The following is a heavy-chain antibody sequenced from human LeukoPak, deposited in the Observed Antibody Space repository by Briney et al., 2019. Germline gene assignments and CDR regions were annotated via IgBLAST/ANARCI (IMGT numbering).Heavy chain of an antibody. Sequence: ASVKVSCKASGYTFIGYYMHWVRQAPGQGLEWMGWINPNSGGTNYAQKFQGRVTMTRDTSISTAYMELSRLRSDDTAVYYCARPLLWFGELLGSGFDYWGQGTLVTVSS. J-gene: IGHJ4*02. D-gene: IGHD3-10*01. CDR3: ARPLLWFGELLGSGFDY. CDR1: GYTFIGYY. V-gene: IGHV1-2*02. CDR2: INPNSGGT.